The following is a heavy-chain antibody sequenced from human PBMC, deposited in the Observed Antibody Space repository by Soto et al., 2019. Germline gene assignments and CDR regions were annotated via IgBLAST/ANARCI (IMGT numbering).Heavy chain of an antibody. CDR1: GFVFSTNA. CDR3: ANDLRSRSWSDYSKNLFEY. Sequence: PGWSMRLSCVGTGFVFSTNAMHWIRQAPGKGPEWVAVISYDGNNKYYADSVKGRFTISRDNSKNTLYLQMNSLRAEDTAVYYCANDLRSRSWSDYSKNLFEYWCEGTLLTVS. D-gene: IGHD6-13*01. CDR2: ISYDGNNK. J-gene: IGHJ4*02. V-gene: IGHV3-30*18.